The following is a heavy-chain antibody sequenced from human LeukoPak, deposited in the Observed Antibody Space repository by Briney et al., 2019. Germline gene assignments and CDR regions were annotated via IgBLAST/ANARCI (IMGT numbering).Heavy chain of an antibody. D-gene: IGHD2-15*01. CDR1: GFTFSSYS. CDR2: ISSSSSYI. Sequence: PGGSLRLSCAASGFTFSSYSMNWVRQAPGKGLEWVSSISSSSSYIYYADSVKGRFTISRDNAKNSLYLQMNSLRAEDTAVYYCAKKGDSGGSYYFDYWGQGTLVTVSS. V-gene: IGHV3-21*04. J-gene: IGHJ4*02. CDR3: AKKGDSGGSYYFDY.